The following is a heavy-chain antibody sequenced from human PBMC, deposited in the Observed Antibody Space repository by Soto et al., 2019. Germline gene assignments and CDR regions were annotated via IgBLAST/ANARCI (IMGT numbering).Heavy chain of an antibody. CDR3: ARDPNYGNPDY. J-gene: IGHJ4*02. D-gene: IGHD1-7*01. Sequence: GGSLRLSCVASGFTFRNYWMSWVRQAPGKGLEWLANIQQDGRETFYVDSVKGRFTISRDNARNSLYLQMDSLRVEDTAVYFCARDPNYGNPDYWGQGTLVTVSS. CDR1: GFTFRNYW. CDR2: IQQDGRET. V-gene: IGHV3-7*01.